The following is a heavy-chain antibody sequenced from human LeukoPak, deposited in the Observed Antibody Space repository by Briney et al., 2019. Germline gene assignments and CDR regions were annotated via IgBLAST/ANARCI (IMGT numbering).Heavy chain of an antibody. D-gene: IGHD3-10*01. CDR1: GFTFSTYA. CDR3: AKDGLWFGESQYLFDP. Sequence: PGGSLRLSCAASGFTFSTYAMSWVRQAPGKGLEWVSTISGNGGSTYYADSVKGRFTISRDNSNNTLYLHLHSLRAEDTALYYCAKDGLWFGESQYLFDPWGQGALVTVSP. J-gene: IGHJ5*02. CDR2: ISGNGGST. V-gene: IGHV3-23*01.